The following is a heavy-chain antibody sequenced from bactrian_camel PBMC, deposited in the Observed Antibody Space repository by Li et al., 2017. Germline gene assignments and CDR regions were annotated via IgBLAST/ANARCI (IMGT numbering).Heavy chain of an antibody. J-gene: IGHJ4*01. D-gene: IGHD5*01. Sequence: VQLVESGGGLVQPGGSLRLSCAASGVTFSSYAMSWVRQAPGKGLEWASAINSGGGSTYYADSVKGRLTMSRDNAKKALYLQLNSLQIEDTAKYYCALGWGPITGSWTPSGPGTQVTVS. CDR1: GVTFSSYA. V-gene: IGHV3S31*01. CDR2: INSGGGST.